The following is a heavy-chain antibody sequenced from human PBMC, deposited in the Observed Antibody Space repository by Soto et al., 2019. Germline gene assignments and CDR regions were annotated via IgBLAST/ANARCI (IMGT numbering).Heavy chain of an antibody. CDR3: ARSGSSPGDWFDP. Sequence: EVQLVESGGGLVQPGGSLRLSCAASGLTFSSYWMSWVRQAPGKGLEWVANIKQDGSEKYYVDSVKGRFTISRDNAKNSLYLQMNSLRAEDTAVYYCARSGSSPGDWFDPWGQGTLVTVSS. D-gene: IGHD1-26*01. V-gene: IGHV3-7*03. CDR1: GLTFSSYW. CDR2: IKQDGSEK. J-gene: IGHJ5*02.